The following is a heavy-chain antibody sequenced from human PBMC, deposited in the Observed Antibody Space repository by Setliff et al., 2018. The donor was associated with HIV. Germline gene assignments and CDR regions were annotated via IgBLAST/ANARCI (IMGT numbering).Heavy chain of an antibody. Sequence: PSVKVSCKASGYTFTSYGISWVRQAPGQGLEWMGWISTYNGNTKYIQKLQGRVTMTTDTSTSTAYMELRSLRSDDTAMYYCARPSSPDCGGDCYPDAFDIWGQGTMVTVSS. CDR1: GYTFTSYG. J-gene: IGHJ3*02. V-gene: IGHV1-18*01. D-gene: IGHD2-21*01. CDR2: ISTYNGNT. CDR3: ARPSSPDCGGDCYPDAFDI.